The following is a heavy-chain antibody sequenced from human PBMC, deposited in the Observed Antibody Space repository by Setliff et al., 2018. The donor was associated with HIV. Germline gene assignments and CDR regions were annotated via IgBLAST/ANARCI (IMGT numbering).Heavy chain of an antibody. CDR3: ARGADSGSFSDY. J-gene: IGHJ4*02. CDR2: ISSNGGST. D-gene: IGHD1-26*01. CDR1: GFTFNTCA. Sequence: PGGSLRLSCAASGFTFNTCAMHWVRQAPGKGLEYVSAISSNGGSTYYANSVKGRFTISRDNSKNTLYLQMGSLRAEDMAVYYCARGADSGSFSDYWGQGTQVTVSS. V-gene: IGHV3-64*01.